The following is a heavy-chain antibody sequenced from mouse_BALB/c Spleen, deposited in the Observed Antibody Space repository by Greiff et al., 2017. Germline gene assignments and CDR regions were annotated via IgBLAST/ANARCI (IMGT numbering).Heavy chain of an antibody. Sequence: VQLKESGPGLVKPSQSLSLTCTVTGYSITSDYAWNWIRQFPGNKLEWMGYISYSGSTSYNPSLKSRISITRDTSKNQFFLQLNSVTTEDTATYYCARDRFPYYYGSTYYAMDYWGQGTSVTVSS. CDR2: ISYSGST. J-gene: IGHJ4*01. D-gene: IGHD1-1*01. V-gene: IGHV3-2*02. CDR3: ARDRFPYYYGSTYYAMDY. CDR1: GYSITSDYA.